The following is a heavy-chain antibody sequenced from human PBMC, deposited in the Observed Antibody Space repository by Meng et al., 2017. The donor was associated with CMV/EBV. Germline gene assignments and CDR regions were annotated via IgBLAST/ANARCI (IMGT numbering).Heavy chain of an antibody. V-gene: IGHV3-23*01. CDR1: GFTFSSYA. D-gene: IGHD2-2*01. CDR3: AKVGGYCSSTSCSDY. CDR2: ISGSGGST. Sequence: SGFTFSSYAMGWVRQAPGKGLEWVSAISGSGGSTYYADSVKGRFTISRDNSKNTLYLQMNSLRAEDTAVYYCAKVGGYCSSTSCSDYWGQGTLVTVSS. J-gene: IGHJ4*02.